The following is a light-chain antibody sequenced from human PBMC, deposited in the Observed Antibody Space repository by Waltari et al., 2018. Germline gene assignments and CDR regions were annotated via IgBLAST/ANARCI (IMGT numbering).Light chain of an antibody. CDR3: QQRSNWPPT. V-gene: IGKV3-11*01. J-gene: IGKJ1*01. CDR2: DVS. Sequence: EIVLTQSPATLSLSPGESVPLPCRSSQRGSSSLAWYQQKPGQAPRLLFHDVSNRATGITARFSVSGSGTDFTLTISSLEAEDCAVYYCQQRSNWPPTFGQGTKVEIK. CDR1: QRGSSS.